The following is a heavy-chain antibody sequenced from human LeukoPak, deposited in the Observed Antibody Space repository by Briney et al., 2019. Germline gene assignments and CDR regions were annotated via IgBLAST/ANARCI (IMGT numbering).Heavy chain of an antibody. CDR3: ARANGSGWTPLHWFDP. Sequence: SETLSLTCAVYGGSFSGYYWSWIRQPPGKGLEWIGEINHSGSTNYNPSLKSRVTISVDTSKNQSSLKLSSATAADTAVYYCARANGSGWTPLHWFDPWGQGTLVTVSS. CDR2: INHSGST. J-gene: IGHJ5*02. D-gene: IGHD6-19*01. V-gene: IGHV4-34*01. CDR1: GGSFSGYY.